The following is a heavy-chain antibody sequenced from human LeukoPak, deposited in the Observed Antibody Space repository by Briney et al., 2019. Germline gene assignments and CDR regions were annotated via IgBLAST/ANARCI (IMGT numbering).Heavy chain of an antibody. CDR3: ARESHPILTGYDY. Sequence: SETLSLTCTVSGGSISSYYWSWIRQPPGKGLEWIGYIYYSGSTNYNPSLKSRVTISVDTSKNQFSLKLSSVTAADTAVYYCARESHPILTGYDYWGQGTLVTVSS. V-gene: IGHV4-59*12. D-gene: IGHD3-9*01. J-gene: IGHJ4*02. CDR1: GGSISSYY. CDR2: IYYSGST.